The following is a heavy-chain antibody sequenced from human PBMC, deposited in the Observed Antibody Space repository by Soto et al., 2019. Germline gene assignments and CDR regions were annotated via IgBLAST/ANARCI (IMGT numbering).Heavy chain of an antibody. CDR1: GFTFSDYY. Sequence: PGGSLRLSCAASGFTFSDYYMSWIRQAPGKGLEWVSYISSHDRSINYADSAKGRVTISRDNARNSLYLQMNSLRAEEPAGYYCARNQPSSSFWFDYWGQGTLVTVSS. J-gene: IGHJ4*02. CDR2: ISSHDRSI. CDR3: ARNQPSSSFWFDY. D-gene: IGHD6-6*01. V-gene: IGHV3-11*01.